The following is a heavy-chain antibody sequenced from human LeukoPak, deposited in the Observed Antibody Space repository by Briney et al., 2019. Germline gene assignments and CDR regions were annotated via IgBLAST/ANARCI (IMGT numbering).Heavy chain of an antibody. Sequence: SQTLSLTCAISGDSVSTNTAAWNWIRQSPSRGLEWLGRTYYRSKWYNDYAISVRSRITVNPDTSKNQFSLHLNSVTPEDTAVYYCARRLTQYDCFDPWGQGILVTVSS. D-gene: IGHD2-2*01. CDR1: GDSVSTNTAA. CDR2: TYYRSKWYN. J-gene: IGHJ5*02. CDR3: ARRLTQYDCFDP. V-gene: IGHV6-1*01.